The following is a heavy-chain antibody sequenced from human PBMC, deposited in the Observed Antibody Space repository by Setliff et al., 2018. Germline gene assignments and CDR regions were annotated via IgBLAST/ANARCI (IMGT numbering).Heavy chain of an antibody. V-gene: IGHV1-3*01. CDR1: GYTFTDYA. CDR2: INPGNGNT. D-gene: IGHD1-7*01. J-gene: IGHJ4*02. CDR3: ARYITGTTPADY. Sequence: ASVKVSCKASGYTFTDYAMHWVRQAPGQRLEWMGWINPGNGNTNYAQKLQGRVTMTTDTSTSTAYMELRSLRSDDTAVYYCARYITGTTPADYWGQGTLVTVSS.